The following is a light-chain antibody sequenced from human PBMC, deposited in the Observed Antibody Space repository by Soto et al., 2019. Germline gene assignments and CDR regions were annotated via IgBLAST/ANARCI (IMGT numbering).Light chain of an antibody. Sequence: VMTQSPLSLPVTPGEPASISCRSSQSLLHSNGCDYLDWYLQKPGQSPQLLIYLGSNRASGVPDRFSGSGSGTDFTLKISRVEAEDVGVYYCMQSLQTPYTFGQGTKLEIK. CDR1: QSLLHSNGCDY. CDR3: MQSLQTPYT. CDR2: LGS. V-gene: IGKV2-28*01. J-gene: IGKJ2*01.